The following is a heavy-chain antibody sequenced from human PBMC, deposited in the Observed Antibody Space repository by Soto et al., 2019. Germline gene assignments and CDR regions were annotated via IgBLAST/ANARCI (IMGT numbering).Heavy chain of an antibody. V-gene: IGHV3-30*18. Sequence: GESLKISCAASGFTFSSYGMHWVRQAPGKGLEWVAVISYDGSNKYYADSVKGRFTISRDNSKNTLYLQMNSLRAEDTAVYYCAKDIAVATYFDYWGQGTLVTVSS. D-gene: IGHD6-19*01. J-gene: IGHJ4*02. CDR1: GFTFSSYG. CDR3: AKDIAVATYFDY. CDR2: ISYDGSNK.